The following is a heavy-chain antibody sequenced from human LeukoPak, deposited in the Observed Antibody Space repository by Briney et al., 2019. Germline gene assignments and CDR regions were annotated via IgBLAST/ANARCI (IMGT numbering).Heavy chain of an antibody. V-gene: IGHV1-2*02. Sequence: ASVKVSCKSSGFSLSGYYMNWVRQAPGQGLGLIGWMHPKNSGATLAQKFQGRVTLTTDTPINTAYMELRNLRSDDTAMYFCASSGFYSDSHGNLVGEYFDFWGQGTLITVSS. CDR2: MHPKNSGA. CDR3: ASSGFYSDSHGNLVGEYFDF. J-gene: IGHJ4*02. D-gene: IGHD3-16*01. CDR1: GFSLSGYY.